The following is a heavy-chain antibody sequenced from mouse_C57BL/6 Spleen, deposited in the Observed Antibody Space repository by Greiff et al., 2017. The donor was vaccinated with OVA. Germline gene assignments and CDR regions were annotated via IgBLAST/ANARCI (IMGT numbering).Heavy chain of an antibody. D-gene: IGHD1-1*01. CDR3: ARGSFYYYGSSYDWYFDV. CDR2: IWSGGST. J-gene: IGHJ1*03. V-gene: IGHV2-2*01. Sequence: QVQLKESGPGLVQPSQSLSITCTVSGFSLTSYGVHWVRQSPGKGLEWLGVIWSGGSTDYNAAFISRLSISKDNSKSQVFFKMNSLQADDTARYYCARGSFYYYGSSYDWYFDVWGTGTTVTVSS. CDR1: GFSLTSYG.